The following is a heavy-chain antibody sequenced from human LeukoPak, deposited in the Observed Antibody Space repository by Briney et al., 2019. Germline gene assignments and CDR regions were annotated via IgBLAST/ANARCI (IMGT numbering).Heavy chain of an antibody. V-gene: IGHV4-34*01. Sequence: SETLSLTCAVYGGSFSGYYWSWLRQPPGKGLEWIGEINHSGSTNYNPSLKSRVTISVDTSKNQFSLKLNSVTAADTAVYYCARHGYGLRHYYYYMVVWGKGTTVTISS. CDR2: INHSGST. CDR1: GGSFSGYY. CDR3: ARHGYGLRHYYYYMVV. D-gene: IGHD5-18*01. J-gene: IGHJ6*03.